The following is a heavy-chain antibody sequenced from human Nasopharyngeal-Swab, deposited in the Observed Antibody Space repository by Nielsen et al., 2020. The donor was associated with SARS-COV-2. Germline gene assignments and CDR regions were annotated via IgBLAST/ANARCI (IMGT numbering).Heavy chain of an antibody. J-gene: IGHJ4*02. CDR1: GFTFSSYW. CDR2: IKQDGSEK. CDR3: ARLMVRGVYYFDY. Sequence: GESLKISCAASGFTFSSYWMSWVRQAPGKGLEWVANIKQDGSEKYYVDSVKGRFTISRDNAENSLYLQMNSLRAEDTAVYYCARLMVRGVYYFDYWGQGTLVTVSS. D-gene: IGHD3-10*01. V-gene: IGHV3-7*01.